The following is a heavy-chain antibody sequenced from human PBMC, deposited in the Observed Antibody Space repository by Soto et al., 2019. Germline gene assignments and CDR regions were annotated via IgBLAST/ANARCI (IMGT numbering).Heavy chain of an antibody. CDR1: GYTFTGYY. J-gene: IGHJ3*02. CDR2: INPNSGGT. CDR3: ARESAAAGNGAFDI. V-gene: IGHV1-2*04. D-gene: IGHD6-13*01. Sequence: AASVKVSCKASGYTFTGYYMHWVRQAPGQGLEWMGWINPNSGGTNYAQKFQGWVTMTRDTSISTAYMELSRLRSDDTAVYYCARESAAAGNGAFDIWGQGTMVTVSS.